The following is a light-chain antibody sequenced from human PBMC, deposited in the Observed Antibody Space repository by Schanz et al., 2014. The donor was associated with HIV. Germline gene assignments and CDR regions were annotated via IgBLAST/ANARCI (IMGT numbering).Light chain of an antibody. CDR1: QRVSSN. V-gene: IGKV3-20*01. J-gene: IGKJ4*01. CDR2: DAS. CDR3: QHYGDSRGT. Sequence: EIVLTQSPATLSLSPGERATLSCRASQRVSSNLAWYQQKPGQAPRLLIYDASTRATGVPGRFSGGGSGTEFTLTISRLEPEDFAVYYCQHYGDSRGTFGGGTKVDFK.